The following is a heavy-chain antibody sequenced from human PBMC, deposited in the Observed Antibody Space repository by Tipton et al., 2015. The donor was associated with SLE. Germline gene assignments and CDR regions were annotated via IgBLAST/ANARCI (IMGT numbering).Heavy chain of an antibody. D-gene: IGHD3-16*01. Sequence: SLRLSCAASGFTFSSYAMNWVRQAPGKGLEWVSYISSSSSTIYYADSVKGRFTISRDNAKNSLYLQMNSLRAEDTAVYYCATESYGPEAFDIWGQGTMVTVSS. J-gene: IGHJ3*02. CDR3: ATESYGPEAFDI. V-gene: IGHV3-48*01. CDR1: GFTFSSYA. CDR2: ISSSSSTI.